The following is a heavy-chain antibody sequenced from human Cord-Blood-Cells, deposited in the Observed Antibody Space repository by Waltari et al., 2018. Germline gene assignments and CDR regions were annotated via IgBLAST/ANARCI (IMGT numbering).Heavy chain of an antibody. V-gene: IGHV3-53*01. CDR3: ARVLYSSSWYTDY. Sequence: EVQLVESGGGLIQPGGSLRLSCAASGFTVSSNYMSWVRQAPGKGLEWVSGIYSGGSTYYADSVKGRFTISRDNSKNTLYLQMNSLRAEDTAVYYCARVLYSSSWYTDYWGQGTLVTVSS. J-gene: IGHJ4*02. CDR2: IYSGGST. D-gene: IGHD6-13*01. CDR1: GFTVSSNY.